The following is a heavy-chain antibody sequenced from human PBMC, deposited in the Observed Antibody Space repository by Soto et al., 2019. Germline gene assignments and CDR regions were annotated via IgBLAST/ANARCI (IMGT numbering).Heavy chain of an antibody. CDR3: AKERTRHFDY. Sequence: GGSLRLSCAASGFTFRSYGMHRVRQAPGKGLEWVAVISYDGNNKYYADSVKGRLTISRDNSKNTVSLQMNSLRAEDTAMYYCAKERTRHFDYWGQGIPVTVSS. CDR2: ISYDGNNK. J-gene: IGHJ4*02. D-gene: IGHD1-1*01. CDR1: GFTFRSYG. V-gene: IGHV3-30*18.